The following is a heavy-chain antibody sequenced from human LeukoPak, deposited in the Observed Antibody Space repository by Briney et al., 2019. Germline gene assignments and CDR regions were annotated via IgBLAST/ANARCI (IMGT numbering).Heavy chain of an antibody. CDR1: GFTFSTYW. CDR3: SRGSTMTGWNY. D-gene: IGHD5/OR15-5a*01. Sequence: GGSLRLSCAASGFTFSTYWMHWVRQAPGKGLVWVSRINSDGSTTNYADSVRGRFTISRDNAKNTLYLQMNSLGPEDTAVYYCSRGSTMTGWNYWGQGTLVTVSS. CDR2: INSDGSTT. V-gene: IGHV3-74*01. J-gene: IGHJ4*02.